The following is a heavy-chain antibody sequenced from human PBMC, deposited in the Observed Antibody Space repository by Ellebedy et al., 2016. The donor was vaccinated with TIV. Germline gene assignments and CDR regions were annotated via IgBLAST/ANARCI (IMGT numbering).Heavy chain of an antibody. Sequence: GGSLRLSXAASGFTSSNAWMSWVRQAPGKGLEWVGRIKSKTDGGTRDFAAPVKGRFSISRDDSKNTLYVQMSSLKTEDTAVYYCTTGLGKTDFDYWGRGTLVTVSS. CDR1: GFTSSNAW. D-gene: IGHD7-27*01. J-gene: IGHJ4*02. CDR3: TTGLGKTDFDY. CDR2: IKSKTDGGTR. V-gene: IGHV3-15*01.